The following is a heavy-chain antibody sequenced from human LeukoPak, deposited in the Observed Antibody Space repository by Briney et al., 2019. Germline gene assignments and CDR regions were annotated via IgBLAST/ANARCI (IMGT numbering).Heavy chain of an antibody. CDR3: AKTGEQQPDY. CDR2: ISWDGGST. CDR1: GFTFDDYT. J-gene: IGHJ4*02. Sequence: HPGGSLRLSCAASGFTFDDYTMHWVRQAPGKGLEWVSLISWDGGSTYYADSVKGRFTISRDNSKNSLYLQMNSLRTEDTALYYCAKTGEQQPDYWGQGTLVTVSS. D-gene: IGHD6-13*01. V-gene: IGHV3-43*01.